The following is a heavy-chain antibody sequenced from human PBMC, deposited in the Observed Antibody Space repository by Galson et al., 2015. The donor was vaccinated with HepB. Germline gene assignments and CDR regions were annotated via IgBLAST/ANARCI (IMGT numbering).Heavy chain of an antibody. J-gene: IGHJ4*02. D-gene: IGHD3-10*01. Sequence: SLRLSCAASGFTFSSYAMSWVRQAPGRGLEWVSAISGSGGSTYYADSVKGRFTISRDNSKNTLYLQMNSLRAEDTAVYYCAKEGTMVRGGLGVYFDYWGQGTLVTVSS. V-gene: IGHV3-23*01. CDR2: ISGSGGST. CDR3: AKEGTMVRGGLGVYFDY. CDR1: GFTFSSYA.